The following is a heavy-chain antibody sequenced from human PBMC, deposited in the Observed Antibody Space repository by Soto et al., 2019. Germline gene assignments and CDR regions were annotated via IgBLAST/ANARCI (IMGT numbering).Heavy chain of an antibody. V-gene: IGHV3-23*01. CDR3: AKSRYSDSSGDFYDY. CDR1: AFTFNNYA. Sequence: GGSLRLSCAASAFTFNNYAMSWVRQAPGKGLEWVSGIGGSGRTTYYADSVKGRFTISRDNSNNTLFLQMNSLRAEDTAVYYCAKSRYSDSSGDFYDYWGQGTLVTVPQ. D-gene: IGHD3-22*01. CDR2: IGGSGRTT. J-gene: IGHJ4*02.